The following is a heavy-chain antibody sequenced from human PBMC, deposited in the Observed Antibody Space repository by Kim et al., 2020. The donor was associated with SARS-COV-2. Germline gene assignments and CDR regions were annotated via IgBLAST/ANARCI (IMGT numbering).Heavy chain of an antibody. CDR1: GGSFSGYY. CDR2: INHSGST. V-gene: IGHV4-34*01. D-gene: IGHD1-26*01. Sequence: SETLSLTCAVYGGSFSGYYWSWIRQPPGKGLEWIGEINHSGSTNYNPSLKSRVTISVDTSKNQFSLKLSSVTAADTAVYYCARGNLLRPFDYWGQGTLVTVSS. J-gene: IGHJ4*02. CDR3: ARGNLLRPFDY.